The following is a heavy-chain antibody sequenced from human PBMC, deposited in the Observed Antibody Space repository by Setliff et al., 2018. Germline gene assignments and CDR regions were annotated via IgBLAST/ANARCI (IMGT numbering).Heavy chain of an antibody. CDR3: AKQGDLAFDY. CDR1: GYPFVGYF. D-gene: IGHD3-16*01. Sequence: ASVKVSCKTSGYPFVGYFIYWMRQAPGQGLEWVGWIDPKSGRTKYAVKFQGRVTMTRDASSSTIYMEVNSLTSDDTAVYFCAKQGDLAFDYWGQGTQVTAPQ. V-gene: IGHV1-2*02. J-gene: IGHJ4*02. CDR2: IDPKSGRT.